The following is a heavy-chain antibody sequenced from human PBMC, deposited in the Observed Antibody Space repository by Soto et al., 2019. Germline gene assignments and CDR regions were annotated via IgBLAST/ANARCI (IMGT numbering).Heavy chain of an antibody. Sequence: PSETLSLTCAVSGDSISSGGYSWSWSRQPPGKGLEWIGYIYHSGSTYYNPSLKSRVTISVDRSKNQFSLKLSSVTAADTAVYYCARGHPTAFDPCGQGTLVTSP. V-gene: IGHV4-30-2*01. CDR3: ARGHPTAFDP. J-gene: IGHJ5*02. CDR1: GDSISSGGYS. D-gene: IGHD4-17*01. CDR2: IYHSGST.